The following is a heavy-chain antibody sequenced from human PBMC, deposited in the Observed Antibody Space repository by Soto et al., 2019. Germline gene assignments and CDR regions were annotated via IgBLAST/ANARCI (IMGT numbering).Heavy chain of an antibody. V-gene: IGHV1-69*06. Sequence: SVKVSCKASGGTFSSYAISWVRQAPGQGLEWMGGIIPIFSTANYAQKFQGRVTITADKSTSTAYMELSSLRSEDTAVYYCASSFYDSYYYDSSGYFWGQGTLVTVSS. D-gene: IGHD3-22*01. J-gene: IGHJ4*02. CDR1: GGTFSSYA. CDR2: IIPIFSTA. CDR3: ASSFYDSYYYDSSGYF.